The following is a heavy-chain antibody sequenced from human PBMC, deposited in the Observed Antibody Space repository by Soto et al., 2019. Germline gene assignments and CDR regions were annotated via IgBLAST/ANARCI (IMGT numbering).Heavy chain of an antibody. CDR2: IYYSGST. D-gene: IGHD3-22*01. CDR3: ARSYYDSSGYFPRDFDY. Sequence: SETLSLTCTVSGGSISSSSYYWGWIRQPPGKGREWIGSIYYSGSTYYNPALKSRVTISVDTSKNQFSLKLSSVTAADTAVYYCARSYYDSSGYFPRDFDYWGQGTLVTVSS. J-gene: IGHJ4*02. V-gene: IGHV4-39*01. CDR1: GGSISSSSYY.